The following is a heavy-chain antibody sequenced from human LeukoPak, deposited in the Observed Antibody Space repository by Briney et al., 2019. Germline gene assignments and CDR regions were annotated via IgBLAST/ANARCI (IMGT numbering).Heavy chain of an antibody. J-gene: IGHJ4*02. CDR1: GFTFSDYE. CDR3: ARGAPHVFDY. V-gene: IGHV3-48*03. D-gene: IGHD3-10*02. Sequence: PGGSLRLSCAASGFTFSDYEINWVRQAPGKGLEWVSCISTSGSTTYYADSVKGRFTISRDNAKNSLFLQMNTLTAEDTAVYYCARGAPHVFDYWGQGTPVTVSS. CDR2: ISTSGSTT.